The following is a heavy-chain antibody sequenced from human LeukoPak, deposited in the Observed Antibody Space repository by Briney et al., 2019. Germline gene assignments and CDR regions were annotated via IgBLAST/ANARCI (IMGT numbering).Heavy chain of an antibody. CDR1: GFTFSSYW. CDR3: ARDRHFGQYFDWLFGHWNYYFDY. CDR2: IKQDGSEK. D-gene: IGHD3-9*01. V-gene: IGHV3-7*01. Sequence: GGSLRLSCAASGFTFSSYWMSWVRQAPGKGLEWVANIKQDGSEKYYVDSVKGRFTISRDNAKNPLYLQMNSLRAEDTAVYYCARDRHFGQYFDWLFGHWNYYFDYWGQGTLVTVSS. J-gene: IGHJ4*02.